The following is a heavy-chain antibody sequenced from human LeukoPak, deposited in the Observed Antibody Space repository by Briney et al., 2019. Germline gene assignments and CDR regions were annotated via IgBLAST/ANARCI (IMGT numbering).Heavy chain of an antibody. CDR2: ISNSRDTM. D-gene: IGHD1-26*01. J-gene: IGHJ3*02. V-gene: IGHV3-11*04. CDR3: ARARGSYAFDI. CDR1: GFTFSDYY. Sequence: PGGSLRLSCAASGFTFSDYYMGWMRQAPGKGVEWVSYISNSRDTMYYVDSVKGRFTISSDNAKNSLFLQMSSLRVEDTTIYYCARARGSYAFDIWGQGTMVTVSS.